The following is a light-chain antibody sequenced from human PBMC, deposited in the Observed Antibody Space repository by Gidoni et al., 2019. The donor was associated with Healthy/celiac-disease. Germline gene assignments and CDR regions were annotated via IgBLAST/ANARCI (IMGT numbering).Light chain of an antibody. J-gene: IGKJ4*01. CDR2: DAS. Sequence: EIVLTQSPATLSLSPGERATLSCRASQSVSSYFVWYQQKPGQAPRLLIYDASNRATGIPARFSGSGSGTDFTLTISSLEPEDFAVYYCQQRSNWPPFTFXGXTKVEIK. CDR1: QSVSSY. V-gene: IGKV3-11*01. CDR3: QQRSNWPPFT.